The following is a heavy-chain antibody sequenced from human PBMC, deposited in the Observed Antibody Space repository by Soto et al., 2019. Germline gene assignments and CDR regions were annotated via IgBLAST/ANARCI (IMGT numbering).Heavy chain of an antibody. CDR3: ARTMLLGWFDP. CDR1: GGSISSDTYS. V-gene: IGHV4-30-2*01. J-gene: IGHJ5*02. CDR2: IHHSGNT. D-gene: IGHD2-15*01. Sequence: QLQLQESGSGLVKPSQTLSLTCAVSGGSISSDTYSWSWIRQPPGKGLEWVGYIHHSGNTYFNPSLKSRATISVDRSKNQLSLKLTSVTAADTAVYYCARTMLLGWFDPWGQGTLVTVSS.